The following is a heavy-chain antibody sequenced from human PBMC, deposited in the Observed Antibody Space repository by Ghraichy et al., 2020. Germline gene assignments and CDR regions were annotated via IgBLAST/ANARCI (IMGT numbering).Heavy chain of an antibody. CDR2: IYYSGST. J-gene: IGHJ5*02. CDR1: GGSISSSSYY. Sequence: SETLSLTCTVSGGSISSSSYYWGWIRQPPGKGLEWIGSIYYSGSTYYNPSLKSRVTISVDTSKNQFSLKLSSVTAADTAVYYCARHYVLWFGELQWFDPWGQGTLVTVSS. D-gene: IGHD3-10*01. V-gene: IGHV4-39*01. CDR3: ARHYVLWFGELQWFDP.